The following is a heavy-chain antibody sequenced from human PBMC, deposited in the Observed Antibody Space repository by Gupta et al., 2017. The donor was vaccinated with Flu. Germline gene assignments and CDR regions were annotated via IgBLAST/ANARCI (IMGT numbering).Heavy chain of an antibody. V-gene: IGHV4-59*01. CDR2: IYYSGST. D-gene: IGHD3-3*01. CDR3: AGADPFWSGYSGIDY. J-gene: IGHJ4*02. Sequence: WIGYIYYSGSTNYNPSLKSRVTISVDTSKNQFSLKLSSVTAADTAVYYCAGADPFWSGYSGIDYWGQGTLVTVSS.